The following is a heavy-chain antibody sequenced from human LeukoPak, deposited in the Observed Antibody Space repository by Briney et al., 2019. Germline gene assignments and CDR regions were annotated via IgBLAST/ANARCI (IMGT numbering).Heavy chain of an antibody. J-gene: IGHJ6*03. CDR1: GGSISSNSYY. CDR2: IYYSGST. D-gene: IGHD2-2*01. CDR3: AREDIVVVPAATTYYYYYYMDV. Sequence: PSETLSLTCAVSGGSISSNSYYWGWIRQPPGKGLEWIGSIYYSGSTYYNPSLKSRVTISVDTSKNEFSLNLSSVTAADTAVYYCAREDIVVVPAATTYYYYYYMDVWGKGTTVTISS. V-gene: IGHV4-39*02.